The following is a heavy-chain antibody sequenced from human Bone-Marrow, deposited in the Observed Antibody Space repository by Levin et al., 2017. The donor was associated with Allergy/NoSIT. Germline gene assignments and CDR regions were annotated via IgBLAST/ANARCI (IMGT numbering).Heavy chain of an antibody. J-gene: IGHJ6*02. CDR3: ARDGLLWFGELHIYYYGMDV. V-gene: IGHV1-18*01. CDR2: ISAYNGNT. CDR1: GYTFTSYG. D-gene: IGHD3-10*01. Sequence: GASVKVSCKASGYTFTSYGISWVRQAPGQGLEWMGWISAYNGNTNYAQKLQGRVTMTTDTSTSTAYMELRSLRSDDTAVYYCARDGLLWFGELHIYYYGMDVWGQGTTVTVSS.